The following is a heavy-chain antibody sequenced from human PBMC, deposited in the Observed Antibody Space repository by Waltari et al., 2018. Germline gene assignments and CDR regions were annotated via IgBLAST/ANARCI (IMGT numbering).Heavy chain of an antibody. CDR2: INTKTGNP. J-gene: IGHJ4*02. V-gene: IGHV7-4-1*02. CDR3: ARGIQLWGRGSWYFDN. Sequence: QVQLVQSGSEFTKPGASVKVSCKASGYLFTNYAVNWVLQAPGQGLEWMGWINTKTGNPTYAQGFRGRFVFSLDTSVSTASLQISSLKAEDTAVYYCARGIQLWGRGSWYFDNWGKGTLVTVSS. D-gene: IGHD3-16*01. CDR1: GYLFTNYA.